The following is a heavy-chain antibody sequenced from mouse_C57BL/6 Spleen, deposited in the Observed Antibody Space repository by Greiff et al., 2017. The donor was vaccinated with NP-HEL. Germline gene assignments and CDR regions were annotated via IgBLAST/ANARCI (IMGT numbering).Heavy chain of an antibody. Sequence: EVQLQQSGPELVKPGDSVKISCKASGYSFTGYFMNWVMQSHGKSLEWIGRINPYNGDTFYNQKFKGKATLTVDKSSSTAQMELRSLTSEDSAFYYCASPDYYGSSPFYYWGQGTTLTVSS. CDR3: ASPDYYGSSPFYY. CDR1: GYSFTGYF. D-gene: IGHD1-1*01. J-gene: IGHJ2*01. CDR2: INPYNGDT. V-gene: IGHV1-20*01.